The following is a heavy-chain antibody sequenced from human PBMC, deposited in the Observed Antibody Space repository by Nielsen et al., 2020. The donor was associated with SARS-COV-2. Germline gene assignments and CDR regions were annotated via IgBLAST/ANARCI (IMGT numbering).Heavy chain of an antibody. V-gene: IGHV3-9*01. CDR3: AKDPLYWFDP. Sequence: SLRLSCAASGFTFDDYAMHWVRQAPGKGLEWVSDISWNSGSIGYADSVKGRFTISRDNAKNSLYLQMNSLRAEDTALYYCAKDPLYWFDPWGQGTLVTVSS. J-gene: IGHJ5*02. CDR2: ISWNSGSI. D-gene: IGHD3-16*02. CDR1: GFTFDDYA.